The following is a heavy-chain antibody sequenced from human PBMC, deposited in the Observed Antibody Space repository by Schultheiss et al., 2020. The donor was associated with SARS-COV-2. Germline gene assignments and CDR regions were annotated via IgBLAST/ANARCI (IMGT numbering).Heavy chain of an antibody. V-gene: IGHV4-39*01. D-gene: IGHD3-22*01. CDR1: GGSISSGGYY. Sequence: SETLSLTCAVYGGSISSGGYYWSWIRQHPGKGLEWIGSIYYSGSTYYNPSLKSRVTISVDTSKNQFSLKLSSVTAADTAVYYCARTYYYDRRAFDIWGQGTMVTVSS. J-gene: IGHJ3*02. CDR2: IYYSGST. CDR3: ARTYYYDRRAFDI.